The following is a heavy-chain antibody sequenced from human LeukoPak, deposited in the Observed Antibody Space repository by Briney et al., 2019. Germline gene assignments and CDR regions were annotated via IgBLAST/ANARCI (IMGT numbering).Heavy chain of an antibody. J-gene: IGHJ3*02. CDR1: GYSFSNYW. CDR3: ARTGTTKDAFDI. Sequence: GESLKISCKGSGYSFSNYWIGWVRQATGQGLEWMGWMNPNSGNTGYAQKFQGRVTITRNTSISTAYMELSSLRSEDTAVYYCARTGTTKDAFDIWGQGTMVTVSS. D-gene: IGHD1-26*01. V-gene: IGHV1-8*03. CDR2: MNPNSGNT.